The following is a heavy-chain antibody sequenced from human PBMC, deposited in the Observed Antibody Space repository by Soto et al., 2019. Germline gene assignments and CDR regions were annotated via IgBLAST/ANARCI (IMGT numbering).Heavy chain of an antibody. J-gene: IGHJ4*02. D-gene: IGHD4-17*01. CDR3: ARYDFGTFDN. Sequence: SETLSLTCAASGDSVSSSFWWTWVRQPPGKGLEWIGEIYHTETTNYAPSLKSRVTISLDKSMNQFSLRFNSVTPADTAVYYCARYDFGTFDNWGQGIRVTVSS. CDR1: GDSVSSSFW. V-gene: IGHV4-4*02. CDR2: IYHTETT.